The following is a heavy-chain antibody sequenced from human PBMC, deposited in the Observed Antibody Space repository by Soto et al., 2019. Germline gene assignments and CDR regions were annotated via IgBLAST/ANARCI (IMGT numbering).Heavy chain of an antibody. CDR1: GGTFSSQT. D-gene: IGHD1-1*01. Sequence: QVQLVQSGAEVKEPGSSVKVSCKVSGGTFSSQTINWVRQVPGQGLEWMGSVIPIIGEGKYAQSFLGRVTITGERSPRKAYMELSSRRSEDTAVYYCARPAVNDLDADSSAFDIWGQGTMVTVSS. CDR2: VIPIIGEG. V-gene: IGHV1-69*02. CDR3: ARPAVNDLDADSSAFDI. J-gene: IGHJ3*02.